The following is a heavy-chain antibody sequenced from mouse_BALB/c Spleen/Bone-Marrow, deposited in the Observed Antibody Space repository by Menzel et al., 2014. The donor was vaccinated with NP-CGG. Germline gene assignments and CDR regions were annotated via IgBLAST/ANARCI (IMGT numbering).Heavy chain of an antibody. CDR3: ARDVGYGNYFVY. CDR2: SSNKAKHYTT. D-gene: IGHD2-10*02. Sequence: EVMLVESGGGLVQPGDSLRLSCATSGFTFSDFYMEWVRQPQGKRLEWIAESSNKAKHYTTEYSASVKGRFIGSRDTSQSILYLQMNALRAEDTAIYYCARDVGYGNYFVYWGQGTLVTASA. V-gene: IGHV7-1*02. J-gene: IGHJ3*01. CDR1: GFTFSDFY.